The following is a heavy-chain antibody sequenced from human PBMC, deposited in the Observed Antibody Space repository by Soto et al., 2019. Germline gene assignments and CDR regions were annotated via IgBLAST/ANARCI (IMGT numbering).Heavy chain of an antibody. D-gene: IGHD3-9*01. Sequence: PSETLSLTCTVSGVSISGGGYYWAWIRQHPGKGLEWIGYIYYSGSTYYNPSLKSRVTISLDTSANQFSLKLGSVTAADTAVFYGARGPHDILLGHYSYSFDYWGPGTLVTVSS. CDR2: IYYSGST. CDR1: GVSISGGGYY. V-gene: IGHV4-31*03. J-gene: IGHJ4*02. CDR3: ARGPHDILLGHYSYSFDY.